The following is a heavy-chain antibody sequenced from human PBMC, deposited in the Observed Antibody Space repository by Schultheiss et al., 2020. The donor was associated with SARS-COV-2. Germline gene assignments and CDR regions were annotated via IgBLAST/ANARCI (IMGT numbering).Heavy chain of an antibody. D-gene: IGHD5-24*01. J-gene: IGHJ4*02. CDR1: GFTFSSYA. V-gene: IGHV3-48*04. CDR2: ISSSGSTI. Sequence: GGSLRLSCAASGFTFSSYAMNWIRQAPGKGLEWVSYISSSGSTIYYADSVKGRFTISRDNAKNSLYLQMNSLRAEDTALYYCARAEGRDGYNYGYWGQGTLVTVSS. CDR3: ARAEGRDGYNYGY.